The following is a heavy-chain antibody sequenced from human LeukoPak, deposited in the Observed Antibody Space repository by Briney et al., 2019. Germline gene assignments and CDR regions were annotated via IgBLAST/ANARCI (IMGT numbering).Heavy chain of an antibody. Sequence: GGSLRLSCGASGFTFSSSSLHWVRQAPGKGLEWVSYIGSDNTKHYADSVKGRFTISRDNAATSLYLQMNSLRDEDTAMYFCAREYPLGGSPWHWGQMQYYYYMDVWGKGTTVTVSS. V-gene: IGHV3-21*05. D-gene: IGHD3-16*01. J-gene: IGHJ6*03. CDR3: AREYPLGGSPWHWGQMQYYYYMDV. CDR1: GFTFSSSS. CDR2: IGSDNTK.